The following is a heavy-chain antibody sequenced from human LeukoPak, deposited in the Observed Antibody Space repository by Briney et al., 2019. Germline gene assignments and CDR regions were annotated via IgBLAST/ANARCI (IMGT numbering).Heavy chain of an antibody. V-gene: IGHV3-23*01. CDR2: ISPTGANT. CDR1: GFTFTDYA. Sequence: GGSLRLSCAASGFTFTDYAMTWVRQAPGKGLEWISSISPTGANTYFADSVKGHFTISRDASRKTLYLQMNSLRAEDTAVYYCATHRQHSSAWYFDYWGQGTLVTVSS. CDR3: ATHRQHSSAWYFDY. D-gene: IGHD6-19*01. J-gene: IGHJ4*02.